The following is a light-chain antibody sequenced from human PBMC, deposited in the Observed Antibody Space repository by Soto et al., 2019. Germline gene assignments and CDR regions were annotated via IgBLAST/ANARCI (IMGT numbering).Light chain of an antibody. J-gene: IGLJ1*01. CDR1: SSDVGSFNR. V-gene: IGLV2-18*02. CDR2: DVS. CDR3: SSFTSSDTDV. Sequence: QSVLTQPPSVSGSPGQAVAISCTGTSSDVGSFNRAFWYQQPPGTAPKLLIYDVSNRPSGVPDRFSGSKSGNTASLTISGLQAEDEADYYCSSFTSSDTDVFGTGTKLTVL.